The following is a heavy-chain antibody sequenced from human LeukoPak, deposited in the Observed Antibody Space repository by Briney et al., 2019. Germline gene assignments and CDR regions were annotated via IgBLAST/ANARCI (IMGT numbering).Heavy chain of an antibody. J-gene: IGHJ3*02. CDR2: MNPNSGNT. Sequence: ASVKVSCKASGYTFTSYDINWVRETTGQGLEWMGRMNPNSGNTGYAQKFQGRVTMTRNTSISTAYMELSSLRSEDTAVYYCAGFGTTVAFDIWGQGTMVTVSS. V-gene: IGHV1-8*01. D-gene: IGHD1-1*01. CDR1: GYTFTSYD. CDR3: AGFGTTVAFDI.